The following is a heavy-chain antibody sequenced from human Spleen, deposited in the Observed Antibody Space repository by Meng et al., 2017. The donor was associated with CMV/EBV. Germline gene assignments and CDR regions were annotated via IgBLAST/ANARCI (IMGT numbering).Heavy chain of an antibody. V-gene: IGHV4-34*01. CDR3: VVSPSYGSGSDY. D-gene: IGHD3-10*01. J-gene: IGHJ4*02. CDR1: GGSFSGYY. Sequence: QVELQWWGAGLLTPSETLSLTCAVYGGSFSGYYWSWIRQPTGKGLEWIGEINHSGSTNYNPSLKSRVTISVDTSKNQFSLKLSSVTAADTAVYYCVVSPSYGSGSDYWGQGTLVTVSS. CDR2: INHSGST.